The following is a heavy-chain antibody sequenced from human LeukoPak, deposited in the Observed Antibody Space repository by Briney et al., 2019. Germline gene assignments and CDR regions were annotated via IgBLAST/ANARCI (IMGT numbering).Heavy chain of an antibody. CDR1: GYTFPGYY. Sequence: GASVKVSCKASGYTFPGYYIHWVRQAPGQGLAWMGWINPNSGGTNYAQNFQGRVTMTRDTSISTAYMELSRLRSDDTAVYYCARERVGYCSSTSCYPQDLFDYWGQGTLVTVSS. CDR3: ARERVGYCSSTSCYPQDLFDY. D-gene: IGHD2-2*01. CDR2: INPNSGGT. J-gene: IGHJ4*02. V-gene: IGHV1-2*02.